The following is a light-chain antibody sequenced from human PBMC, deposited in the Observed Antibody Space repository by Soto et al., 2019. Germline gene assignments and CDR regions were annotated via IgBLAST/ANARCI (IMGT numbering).Light chain of an antibody. V-gene: IGKV3-20*01. CDR3: QQYGSSPTT. CDR2: GAS. CDR1: QSVSSN. Sequence: EIVMKQSPATLSVSPGERATLSCRASQSVSSNLAWYQQKPGQAPRLLIYGASSRATGIPDRFSGSGSGTDFTLTISRLEPEDFAVYYCQQYGSSPTTFGQGTKVDI. J-gene: IGKJ1*01.